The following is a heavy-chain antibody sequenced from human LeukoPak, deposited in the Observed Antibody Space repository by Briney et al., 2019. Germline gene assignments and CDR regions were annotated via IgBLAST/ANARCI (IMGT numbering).Heavy chain of an antibody. V-gene: IGHV5-51*01. J-gene: IGHJ4*02. CDR1: GYTSSDYW. Sequence: GESLKISCRVSGYTSSDYWIGWVRQEPGKGLDWMGIIYPYNSETRYNPSFRGQVTISVDMSISTTYLQWDSLKAPDTAIYYCATSSVRYWGQGTLVTVSS. D-gene: IGHD3-9*01. CDR3: ATSSVRY. CDR2: IYPYNSET.